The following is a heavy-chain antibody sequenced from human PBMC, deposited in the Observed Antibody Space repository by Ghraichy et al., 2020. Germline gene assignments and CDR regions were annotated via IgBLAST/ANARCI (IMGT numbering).Heavy chain of an antibody. D-gene: IGHD2-2*01. V-gene: IGHV4-34*01. CDR3: ARVKKAYCTSTNCNPGHYYDYYLDV. CDR2: INHLGTT. J-gene: IGHJ6*03. Sequence: SETLSLTCTVFGASFSGYYWSWIRQPPGKGLEWIGEINHLGTTNNNPSLKSRVSISVVTSKNQFSLKLSSVTAADTAVYYCARVKKAYCTSTNCNPGHYYDYYLDVWGKGTTVTVSS. CDR1: GASFSGYY.